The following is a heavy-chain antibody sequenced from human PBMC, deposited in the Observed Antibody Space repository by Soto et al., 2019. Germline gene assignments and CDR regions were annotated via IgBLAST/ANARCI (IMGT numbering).Heavy chain of an antibody. D-gene: IGHD1-1*01. CDR2: IWYDGSNK. J-gene: IGHJ6*02. V-gene: IGHV3-33*01. CDR3: ARDLTTEPYYYYYGMDV. CDR1: GFTFSSYG. Sequence: QVQLVESGGGVVQPGRSLRLSCAASGFTFSSYGMHWVRQAPGKGLEWVAVIWYDGSNKYYADSVKGRFTISRDNSKNTRYLQMNSLRAEDTAVYYCARDLTTEPYYYYYGMDVWGQGTTVTVSS.